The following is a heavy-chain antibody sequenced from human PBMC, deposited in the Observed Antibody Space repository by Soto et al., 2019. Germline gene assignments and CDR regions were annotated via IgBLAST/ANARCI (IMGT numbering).Heavy chain of an antibody. CDR1: GFIFSSYS. J-gene: IGHJ5*02. CDR3: ARVEHLPTQGFDP. Sequence: EVQLVESGGGLVQPGGSLRLSYAASGFIFSSYSMNWVRQAPGKGLEWVSYISSSSNTIYYADSVKGRFTISRDNAKNSLYLQMNSLRAEDTAVYYCARVEHLPTQGFDPWGQGTLVTVSS. V-gene: IGHV3-48*01. CDR2: ISSSSNTI.